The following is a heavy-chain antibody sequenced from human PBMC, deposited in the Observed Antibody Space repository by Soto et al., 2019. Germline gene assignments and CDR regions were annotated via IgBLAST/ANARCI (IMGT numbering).Heavy chain of an antibody. J-gene: IGHJ6*03. V-gene: IGHV1-46*03. CDR3: ARATRKAVDYDFWSGPSTTQYYYYMDV. Sequence: GASVKVSCKASGYTSTSYYMHWVRQAPGQGLEWMGIINPSGGSTSYAQKFQGRVTMTRDTSTSTVYMELSSLRSEDTAVYYCARATRKAVDYDFWSGPSTTQYYYYMDVWGKGTTVTVSS. CDR1: GYTSTSYY. CDR2: INPSGGST. D-gene: IGHD3-3*01.